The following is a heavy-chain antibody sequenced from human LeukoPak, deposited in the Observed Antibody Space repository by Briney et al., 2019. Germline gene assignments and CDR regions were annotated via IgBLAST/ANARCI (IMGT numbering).Heavy chain of an antibody. Sequence: GASVKVSCQTSGYNFIGYYIHWVRQAPGQGLEWMGWVNPNSGDPNYSSRFKGRVSMTRDTSITTAYMELASLTSDDTAIYYCARRIRTRGDFDSWGEGTLVTVSS. D-gene: IGHD2-2*01. CDR2: VNPNSGDP. J-gene: IGHJ4*02. V-gene: IGHV1-2*02. CDR3: ARRIRTRGDFDS. CDR1: GYNFIGYY.